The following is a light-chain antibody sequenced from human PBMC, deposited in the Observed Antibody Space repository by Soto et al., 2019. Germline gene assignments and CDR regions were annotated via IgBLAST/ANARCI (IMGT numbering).Light chain of an antibody. Sequence: DIQMTQSPSTLSASVGDRVTITCPASQSISSWLAWYQQKPGKAPKLLIYKASSLESGVPSRFSGSGSGTEFTLTISSLQPDDFATYYCQQYNGYPYTFGQGTKVEIK. CDR2: KAS. V-gene: IGKV1-5*03. CDR3: QQYNGYPYT. J-gene: IGKJ2*01. CDR1: QSISSW.